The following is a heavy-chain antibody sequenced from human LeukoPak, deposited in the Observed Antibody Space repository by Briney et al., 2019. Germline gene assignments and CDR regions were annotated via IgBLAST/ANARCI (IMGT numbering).Heavy chain of an antibody. J-gene: IGHJ6*01. CDR1: GFTFSSYT. V-gene: IGHV3-30-3*01. Sequence: QPGRSLRLSCAASGFTFSSYTMHWVRQAPGKGLEWASVITYDGSNKYYADSVKGRFTISRDNSKNTLYLQMNSLRAEDRAVDYCARGLHYCYYGIDVWGQGTTVTVSS. D-gene: IGHD2-15*01. CDR3: ARGLHYCYYGIDV. CDR2: ITYDGSNK.